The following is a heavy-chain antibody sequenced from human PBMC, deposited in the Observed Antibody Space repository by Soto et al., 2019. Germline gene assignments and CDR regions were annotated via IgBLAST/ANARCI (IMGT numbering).Heavy chain of an antibody. CDR1: GFTFSSYA. V-gene: IGHV3-30-3*01. J-gene: IGHJ6*02. Sequence: QVQLVEAVGGVVQTGRSLRLSCAASGFTFSSYAMHWVRQAPGKGLEWVAVISYDGSNKYYADSVKGRFTISRDNSKNTLYLQMNSRRAEDTAGYYCAREGWGSGRALDVWGPGTTVTVSS. CDR2: ISYDGSNK. D-gene: IGHD3-10*01. CDR3: AREGWGSGRALDV.